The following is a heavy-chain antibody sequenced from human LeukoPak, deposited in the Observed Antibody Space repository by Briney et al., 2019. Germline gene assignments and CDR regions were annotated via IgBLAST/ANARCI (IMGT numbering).Heavy chain of an antibody. J-gene: IGHJ4*02. V-gene: IGHV4-39*01. CDR1: GGSISSSSYY. CDR3: ARNSLRLYPRVYPYFDY. D-gene: IGHD2-2*02. Sequence: SETLSLTCTVSGGSISSSSYYWGWIRQPPGKGLEWIGSIYYSGSTYYNPSLKSRVTISVDTSKNQFSLKLSSVTAADTAVYYCARNSLRLYPRVYPYFDYWGQGTLVTVSS. CDR2: IYYSGST.